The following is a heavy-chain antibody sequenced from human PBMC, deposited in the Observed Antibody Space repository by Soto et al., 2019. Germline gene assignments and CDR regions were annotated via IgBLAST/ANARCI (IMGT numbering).Heavy chain of an antibody. J-gene: IGHJ6*02. CDR2: ISSSSSYI. CDR1: GFTFSSYS. V-gene: IGHV3-21*01. Sequence: EVQLVESGGGLVKPGGSLRLSCAASGFTFSSYSMNWVRHAPGKGLEWVSSISSSSSYIYYADSVKGRFTISRDNAKNSLYLQMNSLRAEDTAVYYCARVSTAYYYGMDVWGQGTTVTVSS. CDR3: ARVSTAYYYGMDV.